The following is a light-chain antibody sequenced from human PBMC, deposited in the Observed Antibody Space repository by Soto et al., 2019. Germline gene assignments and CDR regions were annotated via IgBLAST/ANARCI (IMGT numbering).Light chain of an antibody. V-gene: IGLV2-14*03. J-gene: IGLJ1*01. CDR2: EVR. Sequence: QSVLTQPASVSGSPGQSITISCTGTASDVGGYNSVSWYQQHPGKAPKLIIYEVRRRPSGVSNRFSGSMAANTASLTISGPQTEGGADSFCLSITTTPSYCFRTGTKVTVL. CDR3: LSITTTPSYC. CDR1: ASDVGGYNS.